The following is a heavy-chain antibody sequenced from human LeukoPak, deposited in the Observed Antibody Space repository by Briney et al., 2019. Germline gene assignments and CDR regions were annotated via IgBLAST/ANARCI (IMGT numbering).Heavy chain of an antibody. J-gene: IGHJ4*02. CDR1: GYTLTELS. V-gene: IGHV1-24*01. CDR3: ATTPAGEEQWLVHGKGNFDY. Sequence: GSSVKVSCKVSGYTLTELSMHWVRQAPGKGLEWMGGFDPEDGETIYAQKFQGRVTMTEDTSTDTAYMELSSLRSEDTAVYYCATTPAGEEQWLVHGKGNFDYWGQGTLVTVSS. D-gene: IGHD6-19*01. CDR2: FDPEDGET.